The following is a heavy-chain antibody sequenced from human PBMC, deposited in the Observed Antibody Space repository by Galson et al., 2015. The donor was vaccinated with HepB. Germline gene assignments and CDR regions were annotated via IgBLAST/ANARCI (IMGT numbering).Heavy chain of an antibody. CDR3: TTDPSTTYYYDGMDV. J-gene: IGHJ6*02. Sequence: SLRLSCAASGFTLSDAWMSWVRQAPGKGLEWVGRINSKTDGGTTDYAAPVKGRFTISRDDSKDTLYLQMNSLKTEDTAMYYCTTDPSTTYYYDGMDVWGQGTTVTVSS. D-gene: IGHD5/OR15-5a*01. CDR2: INSKTDGGTT. CDR1: GFTLSDAW. V-gene: IGHV3-15*05.